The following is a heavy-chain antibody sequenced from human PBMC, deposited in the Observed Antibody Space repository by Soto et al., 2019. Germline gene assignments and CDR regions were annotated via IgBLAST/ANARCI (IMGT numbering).Heavy chain of an antibody. D-gene: IGHD3-22*01. CDR1: GFTFGDYA. J-gene: IGHJ5*02. CDR3: TRIPYLRLDEYYDSSGYYYGWFDP. Sequence: GGSLRLSCTASGFTFGDYAMSWFRQAPGKGLEWVGFIRSKAYGGTTEYAASVKGRFTISRDDSKSIAYLQMNSLKTEDTAVYYCTRIPYLRLDEYYDSSGYYYGWFDPWGQGTLVTVSS. V-gene: IGHV3-49*03. CDR2: IRSKAYGGTT.